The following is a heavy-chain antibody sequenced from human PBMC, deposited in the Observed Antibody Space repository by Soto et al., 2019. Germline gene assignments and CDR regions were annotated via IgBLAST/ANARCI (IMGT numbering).Heavy chain of an antibody. CDR1: GFSFRSYA. J-gene: IGHJ4*02. CDR2: ISAGGDGT. V-gene: IGHV3-23*01. Sequence: GGSLRLSCAASGFSFRSYAMGWVRQAPGKGLAWVSSISAGGDGTYYADSVKGRFTISRDNSKNTLYLQMDSLRAEDTAVYYCADGGRYPYFWGQGTLVTVSS. D-gene: IGHD1-26*01. CDR3: ADGGRYPYF.